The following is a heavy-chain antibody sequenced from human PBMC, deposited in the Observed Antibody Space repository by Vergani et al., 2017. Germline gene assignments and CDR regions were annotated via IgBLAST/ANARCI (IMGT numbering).Heavy chain of an antibody. Sequence: VQLVESGGGLVQPGRSLRLSCAASGFTFDDYAMHWVRQAPGKGLEWVAVISYDGSNKYYADSVKGRFTISRDNSKNTLYLQMNSLRAEDTAVYCCARDAERFLEWLHDYYYYMDVWGKGTTVTVSS. CDR3: ARDAERFLEWLHDYYYYMDV. CDR2: ISYDGSNK. J-gene: IGHJ6*03. CDR1: GFTFDDYA. V-gene: IGHV3-30-3*01. D-gene: IGHD3-3*01.